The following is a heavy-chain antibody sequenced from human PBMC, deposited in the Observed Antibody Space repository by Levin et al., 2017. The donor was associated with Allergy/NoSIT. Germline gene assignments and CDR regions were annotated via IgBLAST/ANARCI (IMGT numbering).Heavy chain of an antibody. J-gene: IGHJ4*02. CDR3: ARDYGSGSFDS. V-gene: IGHV3-74*01. CDR2: INSDGSIA. CDR1: GFTFSSYW. D-gene: IGHD3-10*01. Sequence: GGSLRLSCGASGFTFSSYWIHWVRQIPGKGLLWVSRINSDGSIATYADSVKGRFTISRDNTKNTLYLQMNSLKTEDTGVYYCARDYGSGSFDSWGQGTLVSVSS.